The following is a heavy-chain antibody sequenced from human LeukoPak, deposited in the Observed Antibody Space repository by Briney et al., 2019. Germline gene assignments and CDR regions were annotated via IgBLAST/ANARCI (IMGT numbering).Heavy chain of an antibody. CDR1: GYKFISYY. CDR2: INPSGGRT. J-gene: IGHJ6*02. D-gene: IGHD2-8*01. CDR3: AREDVVLVDAVRYYYYGMDV. Sequence: ASVKVSCKASGYKFISYYMHWVRQAPGQGGEWMGIINPSGGRTSYAQKFQDRVTMTRDTSTSTVYMELSSLKSEDTAVYYCAREDVVLVDAVRYYYYGMDVWGQGTTVTVSS. V-gene: IGHV1-46*01.